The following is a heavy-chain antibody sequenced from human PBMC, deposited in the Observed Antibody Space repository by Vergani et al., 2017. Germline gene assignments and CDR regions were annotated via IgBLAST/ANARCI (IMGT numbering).Heavy chain of an antibody. CDR1: GGSISSYY. V-gene: IGHV4-59*01. J-gene: IGHJ3*02. CDR3: ARESNYASPQTDAFDI. D-gene: IGHD4-11*01. CDR2: IYYSGST. Sequence: QVQLQESGPGLVKPSETLSLTCTVSGGSISSYYWSWIRQPPGKGLEWIGYIYYSGSTNYNPSLKSRVTISVDTSKNQFSLKLSSVTAADTAVYYWARESNYASPQTDAFDIWGQGTMVTVSS.